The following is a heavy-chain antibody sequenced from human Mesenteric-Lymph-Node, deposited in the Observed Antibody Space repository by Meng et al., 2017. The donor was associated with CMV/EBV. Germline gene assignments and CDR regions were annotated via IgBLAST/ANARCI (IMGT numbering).Heavy chain of an antibody. CDR3: ARAAGGSSSGLAYFDY. D-gene: IGHD6-6*01. Sequence: GESLKISCAASGFTFSDYSMSWIRQAPGKGLERISYISNSASTIYYADSVMGRFTISRDNAKNSLYLQMNSLRAEDTAVYYCARAAGGSSSGLAYFDYWGQGTLVTVSS. CDR2: ISNSASTI. CDR1: GFTFSDYS. V-gene: IGHV3-11*04. J-gene: IGHJ4*02.